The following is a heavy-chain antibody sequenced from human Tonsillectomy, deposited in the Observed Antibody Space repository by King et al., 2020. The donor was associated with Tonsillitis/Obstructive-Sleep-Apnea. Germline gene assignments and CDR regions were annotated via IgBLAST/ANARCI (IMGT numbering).Heavy chain of an antibody. CDR1: GFTFREYG. Sequence: VQLVESGGGLEQPGRSLRLSCTVSGFTFREYGMSWVRQAPGKGLEWVGFIRSKTYGGTTEYAASVKGRFTISRDESKSIAYVQMNSLKTEDTAVYYCTRVGTGGRYSYDIWGRGTMVTVSS. CDR2: IRSKTYGGTT. J-gene: IGHJ3*02. V-gene: IGHV3-49*04. D-gene: IGHD1-26*01. CDR3: TRVGTGGRYSYDI.